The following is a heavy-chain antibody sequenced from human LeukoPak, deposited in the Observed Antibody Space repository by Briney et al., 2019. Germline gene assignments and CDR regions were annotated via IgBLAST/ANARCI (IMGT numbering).Heavy chain of an antibody. Sequence: PGGSLRLSCAASGFTFSSYAMSWVRQAPGKGLEWVSAISGSGGSTYYADSVKGRFTISRDNSKNTLYLQMNSLRAEDTAVYYCAKDPSPLRFLEWLSEYFQHWRQGTLVTVSS. CDR1: GFTFSSYA. J-gene: IGHJ1*01. V-gene: IGHV3-23*01. CDR3: AKDPSPLRFLEWLSEYFQH. CDR2: ISGSGGST. D-gene: IGHD3-3*01.